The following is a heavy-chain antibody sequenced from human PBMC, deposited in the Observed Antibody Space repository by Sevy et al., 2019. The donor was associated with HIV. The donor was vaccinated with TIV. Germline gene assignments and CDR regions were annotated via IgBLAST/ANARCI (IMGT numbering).Heavy chain of an antibody. CDR1: GGSFSGYY. CDR2: INHSGST. D-gene: IGHD2-2*01. J-gene: IGHJ3*02. Sequence: SETLPLTCAVYGGSFSGYYWSWIRQPPGKGLEWIGEINHSGSTNYNPSLKSRVTISVDTSKNQFSLKLSCVTAADTAVYYCARHCSSTSCSHAFDIWGQGTMVTVSS. V-gene: IGHV4-34*01. CDR3: ARHCSSTSCSHAFDI.